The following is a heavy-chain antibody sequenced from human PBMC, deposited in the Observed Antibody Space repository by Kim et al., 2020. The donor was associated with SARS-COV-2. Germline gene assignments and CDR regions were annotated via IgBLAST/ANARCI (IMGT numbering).Heavy chain of an antibody. D-gene: IGHD2-15*01. J-gene: IGHJ4*02. V-gene: IGHV3-13*04. CDR3: ARGTGSSALDF. CDR2: IGKAGDT. Sequence: GGSLRLSCAASGFTLGNYDMPWVRQAAGKVLEWVSVIGKAGDTDYPGSVKGRFTIARENAENSLYLQMNSLRAGDTAVYYCARGTGSSALDFWGQGTLVTVSS. CDR1: GFTLGNYD.